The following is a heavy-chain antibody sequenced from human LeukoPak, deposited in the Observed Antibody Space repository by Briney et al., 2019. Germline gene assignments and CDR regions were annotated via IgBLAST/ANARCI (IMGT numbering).Heavy chain of an antibody. J-gene: IGHJ4*02. D-gene: IGHD7-27*01. CDR3: ARDPESNWGWDLDY. Sequence: GGSLRLSCAASGFTVSSYSMNWVRQVPGKGLEWVSHISSSGSMIWYGESVKGRFTISRDSAKNSLHLQMNSLRAEDTAVYYCARDPESNWGWDLDYWGQGTLVTVSS. V-gene: IGHV3-48*01. CDR2: ISSSGSMI. CDR1: GFTVSSYS.